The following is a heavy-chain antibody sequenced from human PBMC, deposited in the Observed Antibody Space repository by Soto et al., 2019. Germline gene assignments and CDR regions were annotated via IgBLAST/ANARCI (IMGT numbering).Heavy chain of an antibody. CDR3: ARDQKNDFWSGYYTRYYYYGMDV. CDR2: IKQDGSEK. CDR1: GFTFSSYW. Sequence: GGSLRLCCAASGFTFSSYWMSWVRQAPGKGLEWVANIKQDGSEKYYVDSVKGRFTISRDNAKNSLYLQMSSLRAEDTAVYYCARDQKNDFWSGYYTRYYYYGMDVWGQGTTVTVSS. V-gene: IGHV3-7*05. D-gene: IGHD3-3*01. J-gene: IGHJ6*02.